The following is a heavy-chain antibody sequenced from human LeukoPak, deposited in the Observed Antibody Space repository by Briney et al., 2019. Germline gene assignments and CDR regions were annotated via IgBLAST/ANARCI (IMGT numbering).Heavy chain of an antibody. Sequence: TLSLTCTVSGRSISICSYYGSSIRQPAGEGLGWIGRIYTSGSTNYNASLESRVTISVDASKNQLSLMLSSVTAADAAVDYCARDPVDYYMDVWGKGTTVIVSS. D-gene: IGHD2-15*01. CDR2: IYTSGST. V-gene: IGHV4-61*02. J-gene: IGHJ6*03. CDR1: GRSISICSYY. CDR3: ARDPVDYYMDV.